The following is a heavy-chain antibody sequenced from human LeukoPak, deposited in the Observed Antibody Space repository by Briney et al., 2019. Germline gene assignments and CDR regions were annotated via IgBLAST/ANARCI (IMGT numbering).Heavy chain of an antibody. Sequence: SETLSLTCAVYGGSFSGYFWSWIRQSPEKGVEWIGEITHSGSPDYNPSLSSRVTISVDTSRNQFSLKLSSVTAADTAVYYCVREREQRDKRRYATGYDYWGQGTLVTVSS. J-gene: IGHJ4*02. CDR2: ITHSGSP. V-gene: IGHV4-34*01. D-gene: IGHD3-9*01. CDR1: GGSFSGYF. CDR3: VREREQRDKRRYATGYDY.